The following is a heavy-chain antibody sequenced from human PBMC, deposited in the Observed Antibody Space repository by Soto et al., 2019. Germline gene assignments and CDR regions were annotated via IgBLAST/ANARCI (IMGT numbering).Heavy chain of an antibody. V-gene: IGHV4-30-4*01. Sequence: SETLSLTCTVSGGSISSGDYYWSWIRQPPGKGLEWIGYIYYSGSTYYNPSLKSRVTISVDTSKNQFSLRLSSVTAADTAVYYCARDGRYNSVWYFDYWGQGTLLTVSS. CDR3: ARDGRYNSVWYFDY. D-gene: IGHD3-22*01. CDR1: GGSISSGDYY. CDR2: IYYSGST. J-gene: IGHJ4*02.